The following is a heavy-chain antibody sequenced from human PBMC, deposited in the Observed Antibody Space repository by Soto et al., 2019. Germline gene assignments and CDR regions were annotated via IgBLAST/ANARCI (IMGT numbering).Heavy chain of an antibody. J-gene: IGHJ4*02. CDR1: GGSFSGYY. CDR3: ARAAPRYFSGGSCYSGRHY. Sequence: QVQLQQWGAGLLKPSETLSLSCAVYGGSFSGYYWSWIRQPPAKGLAWCGEINHSGSTNYNPSRESRVTTSADTSKNQFSLKLSSATAADTAAYYCARAAPRYFSGGSCYSGRHYWGQGTLFTVAS. D-gene: IGHD2-15*01. V-gene: IGHV4-34*01. CDR2: INHSGST.